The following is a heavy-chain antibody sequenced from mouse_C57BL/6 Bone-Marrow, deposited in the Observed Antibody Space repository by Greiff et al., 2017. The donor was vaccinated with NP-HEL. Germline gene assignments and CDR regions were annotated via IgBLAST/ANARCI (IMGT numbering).Heavy chain of an antibody. Sequence: QVQLKQPGAELVRPGTSVKLSCKASGYTFTSYWMHWVKQRPGQGLEWIGVIDPSDSYTNYNQKFKGKATLTVDTSSSTAYMQLSSLTSEDSAVDFCARDGDGYYEGFAYGGQGTLVTVSA. CDR2: IDPSDSYT. CDR1: GYTFTSYW. V-gene: IGHV1-59*01. J-gene: IGHJ3*01. CDR3: ARDGDGYYEGFAY. D-gene: IGHD2-3*01.